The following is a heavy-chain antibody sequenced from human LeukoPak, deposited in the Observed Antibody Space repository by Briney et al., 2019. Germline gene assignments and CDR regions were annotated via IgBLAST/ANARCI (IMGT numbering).Heavy chain of an antibody. Sequence: SETLSLTCTVSGGSVSSGSDYWSWIRQPPGKGLEWIGYIYYSGRTNYNPSLKSRVTISVDTSKNQFSLKLSSVTAVDTAVYYCARAPLTTYYYDSSGYYPKYFQHWGQGTLVTVSS. D-gene: IGHD3-22*01. CDR2: IYYSGRT. CDR1: GGSVSSGSDY. V-gene: IGHV4-61*01. J-gene: IGHJ1*01. CDR3: ARAPLTTYYYDSSGYYPKYFQH.